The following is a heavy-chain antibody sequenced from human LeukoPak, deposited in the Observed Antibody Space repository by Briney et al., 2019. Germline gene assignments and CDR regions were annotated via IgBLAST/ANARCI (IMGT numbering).Heavy chain of an antibody. V-gene: IGHV3-48*02. CDR1: GFTFSSSW. CDR2: IIGSGDLI. J-gene: IGHJ4*02. D-gene: IGHD1-26*01. Sequence: PGGSLRLSCAASGFTFSSSWMSWVRQAPGKGLEWVSFIIGSGDLIYYADSVKGRFTISRDNAKNSLYLQMNSLRDEDTAVYYCARVRGATLSHHYFDYWGQGALVTVSS. CDR3: ARVRGATLSHHYFDY.